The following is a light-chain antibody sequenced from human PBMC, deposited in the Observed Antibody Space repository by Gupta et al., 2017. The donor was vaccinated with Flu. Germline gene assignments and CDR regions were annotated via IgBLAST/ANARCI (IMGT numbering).Light chain of an antibody. CDR3: SSYAGSNNLGV. J-gene: IGLJ2*01. Sequence: QSALTQPPSASGSPGQSVTISCTGTSSDVGGYNYVSWYQQNPGKAPKLMIYEVSKRPSGVPDRFSGSKSGNTASLTVPGLQAEDEADYYCSSYAGSNNLGVFGGGTKPTVL. CDR2: EVS. CDR1: SSDVGGYNY. V-gene: IGLV2-8*01.